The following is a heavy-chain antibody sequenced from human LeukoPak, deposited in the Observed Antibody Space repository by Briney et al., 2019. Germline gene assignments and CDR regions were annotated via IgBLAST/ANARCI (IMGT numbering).Heavy chain of an antibody. CDR2: MNPSSGNT. D-gene: IGHD6-13*01. CDR3: ARGQYSSSWYGFYYYYYGMDV. V-gene: IGHV1-8*01. CDR1: GYTFTSYD. Sequence: GASVKVSCKASGYTFTSYDINWVRQATGQGLEWMGWMNPSSGNTGYAQKFQGRVTMTRNTSISTAYMELSSLRSEDTAVYYCARGQYSSSWYGFYYYYYGMDVWGQGTTVTVSS. J-gene: IGHJ6*02.